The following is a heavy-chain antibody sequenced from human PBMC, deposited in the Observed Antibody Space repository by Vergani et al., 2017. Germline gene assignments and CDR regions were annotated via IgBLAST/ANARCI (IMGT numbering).Heavy chain of an antibody. D-gene: IGHD2-21*01. CDR2: THESETS. V-gene: IGHV4-39*07. J-gene: IGHJ4*02. CDR1: GGSINPSSSF. CDR3: AREGEGAFNLGH. Sequence: QLQLQESGPGLVKPSETLSLICTVSGGSINPSSSFWGWIRQSPGKGLEWIGETHESETSNYNPSLNSRVTISVDKSTNQCSLKLNSVTAADSGLYYCAREGEGAFNLGHWGQGTLVTVSS.